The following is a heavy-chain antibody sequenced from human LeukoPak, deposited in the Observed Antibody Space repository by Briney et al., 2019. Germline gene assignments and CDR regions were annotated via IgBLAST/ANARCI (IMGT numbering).Heavy chain of an antibody. CDR3: ARARTLAVTPAAMPYYFDY. CDR1: GFRFNKDW. D-gene: IGHD2-2*01. CDR2: IKQDGSEM. V-gene: IGHV3-7*01. J-gene: IGHJ4*02. Sequence: GGSLRLSCAASGFRFNKDWMSWVRQAPGKGLEWVANIKQDGSEMYYVDSVEGRFTVSRDNAKNSLYLQMDSLRAEDTAVYYCARARTLAVTPAAMPYYFDYWGQGSLVTVSP.